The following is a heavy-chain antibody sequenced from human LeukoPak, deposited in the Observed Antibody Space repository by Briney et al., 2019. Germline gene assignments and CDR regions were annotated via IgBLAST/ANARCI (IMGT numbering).Heavy chain of an antibody. D-gene: IGHD3-22*01. CDR2: INPNSGGT. CDR3: ARDFTSSAMIVVVIPYFDY. J-gene: IGHJ4*02. CDR1: GYTLTGYY. V-gene: IGHV1-2*02. Sequence: ASVKVSCKASGYTLTGYYMHWVRQAPGQGLEWMGWINPNSGGTNYAQKLQGRVTMTRDTSISTAYMELSRLRSDDTAVYYCARDFTSSAMIVVVIPYFDYWGQGTLVTVSS.